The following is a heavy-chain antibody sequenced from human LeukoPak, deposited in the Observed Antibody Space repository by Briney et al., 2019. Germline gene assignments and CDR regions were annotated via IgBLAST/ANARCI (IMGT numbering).Heavy chain of an antibody. CDR3: AKDRGSGSYGDY. CDR1: GFTFDDYA. CDR2: ISWDGGST. J-gene: IGHJ4*02. D-gene: IGHD1-26*01. Sequence: GGSLRLSCAASGFTFDDYAMHWVRQAPGKGLEWVSLISWDGGSTYYADSVKGRFTISRDNSKNSLYLHMNSLRAEDTALYYCAKDRGSGSYGDYWGQGTLVTVSS. V-gene: IGHV3-43D*03.